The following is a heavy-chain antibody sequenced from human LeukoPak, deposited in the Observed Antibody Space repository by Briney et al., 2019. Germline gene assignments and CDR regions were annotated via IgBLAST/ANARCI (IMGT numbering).Heavy chain of an antibody. J-gene: IGHJ5*02. CDR2: IYHSGST. V-gene: IGHV4-38-2*01. CDR1: GYSISSGYY. D-gene: IGHD3-16*02. Sequence: SETLSLTCAVSGYSISSGYYWGRIRQPPGKGLEWIGSIYHSGSTYYNPSLKSRVTISVDTSKNQFSLTLSSVTAADTAVYYCARGGVMITFGGVIAYWFDPWGQGTLVTVSS. CDR3: ARGGVMITFGGVIAYWFDP.